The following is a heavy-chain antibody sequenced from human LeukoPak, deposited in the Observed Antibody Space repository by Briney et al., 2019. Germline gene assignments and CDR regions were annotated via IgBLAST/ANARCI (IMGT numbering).Heavy chain of an antibody. D-gene: IGHD6-6*01. V-gene: IGHV4-4*09. CDR2: IYTSGGT. J-gene: IGHJ4*02. CDR3: ARLTRLSTSPDRYYLDY. Sequence: SETLSLTCTVSGDSISSYYGSWIRQPPGKGLEWIGYIYTSGGTNYIPSPKGRVTISIATSKNQFSLKLSSVTAAGSAVYYCARLTRLSTSPDRYYLDYWGQGTLVTVSS. CDR1: GDSISSYY.